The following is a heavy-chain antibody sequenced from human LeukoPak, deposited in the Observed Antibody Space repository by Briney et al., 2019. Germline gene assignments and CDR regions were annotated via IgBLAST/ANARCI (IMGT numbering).Heavy chain of an antibody. V-gene: IGHV3-21*01. CDR2: MSSGNDYI. J-gene: IGHJ6*03. CDR3: TRVWDPYCDVRRATYYYYYMDV. D-gene: IGHD2-21*01. Sequence: GGSLRLSCAASGFPFNRYSINWIRQAPGKRLEWVSSMSSGNDYIYYADSLKGRFTISRDNAKKAVYLEMNSLRVEDTAVYYCTRVWDPYCDVRRATYYYYYMDVWGKGTTVTVSS. CDR1: GFPFNRYS.